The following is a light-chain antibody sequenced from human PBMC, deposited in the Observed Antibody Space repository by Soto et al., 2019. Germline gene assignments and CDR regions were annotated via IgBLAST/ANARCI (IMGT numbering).Light chain of an antibody. Sequence: EIVLTQSPGTLSLSPGERVTLSCRAGQSASSRYLAWYQLKPGQAPRVLIYGASSRATGIPDRFSGSGSGTDFTLTISRLEPEDFAVYYCLQYGSSPWTFGQGTKVEIK. CDR3: LQYGSSPWT. CDR2: GAS. CDR1: QSASSRY. V-gene: IGKV3-20*01. J-gene: IGKJ1*01.